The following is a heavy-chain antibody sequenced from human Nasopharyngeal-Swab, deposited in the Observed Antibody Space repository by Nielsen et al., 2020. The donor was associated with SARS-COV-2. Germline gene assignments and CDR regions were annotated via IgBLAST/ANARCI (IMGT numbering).Heavy chain of an antibody. J-gene: IGHJ6*03. CDR1: GLSFSGYW. CDR3: AKITADYDFWSHQYYYYMDV. CDR2: TKNDGSEK. V-gene: IGHV3-7*03. Sequence: GGSLRLSCAATGLSFSGYWMTWVRQAPGKGLEWVANTKNDGSEKYYGDSVKGRFTISRDNAKNSLFLQMSTLRAEDTAVYYCAKITADYDFWSHQYYYYMDVWGKGTTVTVSS. D-gene: IGHD3-3*01.